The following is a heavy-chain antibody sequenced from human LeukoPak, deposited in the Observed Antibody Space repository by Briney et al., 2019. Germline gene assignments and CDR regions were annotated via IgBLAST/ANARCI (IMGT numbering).Heavy chain of an antibody. Sequence: SETLSLTCAVSGGSFSGYYWSWIRQPPGKGLEWIGEINHSGSTNHNPSLKSRVTISVATSKTQSSLKLRSVTAAATAVYYCARGFHYCSGGSCYSDWFNPWGQGTLVTVSS. CDR2: INHSGST. V-gene: IGHV4-34*01. CDR1: GGSFSGYY. D-gene: IGHD2-15*01. J-gene: IGHJ5*02. CDR3: ARGFHYCSGGSCYSDWFNP.